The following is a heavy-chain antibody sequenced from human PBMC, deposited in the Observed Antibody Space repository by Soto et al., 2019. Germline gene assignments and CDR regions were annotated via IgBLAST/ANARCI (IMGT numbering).Heavy chain of an antibody. V-gene: IGHV3-11*01. J-gene: IGHJ4*02. CDR1: GLTFRDFH. Sequence: PGGSLRLSCAASGLTFRDFHMNWIRQAPGRGLEWISYISNGGTTIHYADSVKGRFTISRDDAQKSLYLHMSSLKADDTAIYYCVRDRYGAMFGAVTFDYWGQGAPVTVSS. CDR3: VRDRYGAMFGAVTFDY. CDR2: ISNGGTTI. D-gene: IGHD3-3*01.